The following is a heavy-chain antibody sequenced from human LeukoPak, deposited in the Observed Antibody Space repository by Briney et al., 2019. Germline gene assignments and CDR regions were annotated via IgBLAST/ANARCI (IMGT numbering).Heavy chain of an antibody. J-gene: IGHJ4*02. CDR2: ILYDGSKK. V-gene: IGHV3-30-3*01. CDR3: AREAPITVHDY. CDR1: GFTFSHYS. Sequence: PGGSLRLSCVASGFTFSHYSLHWVRQAPGKGLEWVTLILYDGSKKYYTDSVRGRFTISRDNSKNTLYLLMNSLRAEDTAVYYCAREAPITVHDYWGQGTLVTVSS. D-gene: IGHD5-24*01.